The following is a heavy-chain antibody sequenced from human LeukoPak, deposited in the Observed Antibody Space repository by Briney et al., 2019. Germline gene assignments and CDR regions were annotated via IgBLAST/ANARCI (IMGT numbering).Heavy chain of an antibody. J-gene: IGHJ4*02. V-gene: IGHV4-30-4*08. CDR3: ARESFYCNSTNCYPGASDY. CDR2: IYYSGTT. D-gene: IGHD2-2*01. Sequence: PSETLSLTCTVSGASISSADYYWSWIRQPPGKGLEWIGYIYYSGTTFYSPSLKSRITFSVDTAKNQFSLRLTSVTAADTAVYYCARESFYCNSTNCYPGASDYWGQGTLVTVSS. CDR1: GASISSADYY.